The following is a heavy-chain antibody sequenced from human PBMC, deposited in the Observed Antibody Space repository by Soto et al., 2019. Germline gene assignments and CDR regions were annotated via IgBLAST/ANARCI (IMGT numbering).Heavy chain of an antibody. J-gene: IGHJ6*03. CDR1: GFTVSSNY. D-gene: IGHD5-12*01. CDR2: IYSGGST. Sequence: GGSLRLSCAASGFTVSSNYMSWVRQAPGKGLEWVSVIYSGGSTYYADSVKGRFTISRDNSKNTLYLQMNSLRAEDTAVYYCARERGGYDFHYYYYMDVWGKGTTVTVSS. CDR3: ARERGGYDFHYYYYMDV. V-gene: IGHV3-66*01.